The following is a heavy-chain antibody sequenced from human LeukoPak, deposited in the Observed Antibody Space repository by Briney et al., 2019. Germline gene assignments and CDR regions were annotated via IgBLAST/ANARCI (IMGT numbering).Heavy chain of an antibody. CDR1: GFTLSSYA. V-gene: IGHV3-23*01. Sequence: GGSLRLSCAASGFTLSSYAMSWVRQGPGKGLEWVSAISVSGNTYHADSVKGRFTISRDSSKNTLYLQMNSLRAGDAAVYYCAKVSYCGGDCSLYYFDYWGQGTLVTVSS. CDR2: ISVSGNT. D-gene: IGHD2-21*02. CDR3: AKVSYCGGDCSLYYFDY. J-gene: IGHJ4*02.